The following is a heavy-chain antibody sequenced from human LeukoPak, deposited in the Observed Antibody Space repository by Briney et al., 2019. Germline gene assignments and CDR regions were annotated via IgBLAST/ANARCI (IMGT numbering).Heavy chain of an antibody. V-gene: IGHV1-69*06. Sequence: SVKVSCKASGGTFSSYAISWVRQAPGQGLEWMGGIIPIFGTANYAQKFQGRVTITADKSTSTAYMELGSLRSEDTAVYYCARWGLLGYCSSTSCYAVDNWCDPWGQGTLVTVSS. CDR1: GGTFSSYA. D-gene: IGHD2-2*01. CDR2: IIPIFGTA. J-gene: IGHJ5*02. CDR3: ARWGLLGYCSSTSCYAVDNWCDP.